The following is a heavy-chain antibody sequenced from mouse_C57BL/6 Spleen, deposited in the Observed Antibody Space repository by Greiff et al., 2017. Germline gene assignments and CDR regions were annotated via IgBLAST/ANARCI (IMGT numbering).Heavy chain of an antibody. CDR2: IYPRSGNN. J-gene: IGHJ3*01. Sequence: VQLQQSGAELARPGASVKLSCKASGYTFTSYGISWVKQRTGQGLEWIGEIYPRSGNNYYNEKFKGKATLTADKSSSTAAMELRSLTSEDSAVYFCANLAGITTVVDFAYWGQGTLVTVSA. D-gene: IGHD1-1*01. V-gene: IGHV1-81*01. CDR3: ANLAGITTVVDFAY. CDR1: GYTFTSYG.